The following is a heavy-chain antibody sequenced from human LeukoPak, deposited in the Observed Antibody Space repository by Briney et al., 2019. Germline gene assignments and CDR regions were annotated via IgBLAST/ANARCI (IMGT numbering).Heavy chain of an antibody. CDR1: GFTFTSFA. D-gene: IGHD3-22*01. J-gene: IGHJ4*02. Sequence: PGGSLRLSCAASGFTFTSFALHWVRQAPGKGLEWVAVISDDGSNKYYADSVKGRFTISRDNSKNTLYLQMNSLRVEDTAVYYCARGRLIDYDSSGYFDYWGQGTLVTVSS. CDR2: ISDDGSNK. V-gene: IGHV3-30-3*01. CDR3: ARGRLIDYDSSGYFDY.